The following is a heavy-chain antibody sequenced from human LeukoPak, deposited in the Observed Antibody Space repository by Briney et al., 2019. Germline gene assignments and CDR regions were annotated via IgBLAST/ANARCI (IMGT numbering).Heavy chain of an antibody. CDR2: IYPGDSDT. J-gene: IGHJ4*02. CDR3: AREEPRYCSSTSCHPFDY. CDR1: GYSFTSYW. D-gene: IGHD2-2*01. V-gene: IGHV5-51*01. Sequence: GESLQISCKGSGYSFTSYWIGWVRQMPGKGLEWMGIIYPGDSDTRYSPSFQGQVTISADKSISTAYLQWSSLKASDTAMYYCAREEPRYCSSTSCHPFDYWGQGTLVTVSS.